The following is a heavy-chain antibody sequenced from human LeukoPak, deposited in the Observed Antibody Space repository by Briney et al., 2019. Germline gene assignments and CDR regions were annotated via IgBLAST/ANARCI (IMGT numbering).Heavy chain of an antibody. CDR1: GGSIRSSSHN. CDR3: ARRPKQPGFWSGYVDY. D-gene: IGHD3-3*01. Sequence: SETLSLTCTVSGGSIRSSSHNWDWICQPPGKGLEYIGSIFYSGSTYYNPSLTSRVTISVDTSKNQFSLKLSSVTAADTAVYYCARRPKQPGFWSGYVDYWGQGILVTVSP. J-gene: IGHJ4*02. CDR2: IFYSGST. V-gene: IGHV4-39*01.